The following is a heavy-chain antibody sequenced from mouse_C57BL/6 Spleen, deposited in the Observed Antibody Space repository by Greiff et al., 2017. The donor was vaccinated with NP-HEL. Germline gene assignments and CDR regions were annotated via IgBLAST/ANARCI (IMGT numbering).Heavy chain of an antibody. D-gene: IGHD2-5*01. CDR3: TRYSSYWYFDV. Sequence: VQLQQSGAELVRPGASVTLSCKASGYTFTDYEMHWVKQTPVHGLEWIGAIDPETGGTAYNQKFKGKAILTADKSSSTAYMELRSLTSEDSAVYYCTRYSSYWYFDVWGTGTTVTVSS. CDR2: IDPETGGT. CDR1: GYTFTDYE. V-gene: IGHV1-15*01. J-gene: IGHJ1*03.